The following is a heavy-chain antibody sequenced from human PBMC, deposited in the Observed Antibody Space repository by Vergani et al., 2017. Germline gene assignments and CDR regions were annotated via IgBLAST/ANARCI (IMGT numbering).Heavy chain of an antibody. CDR3: ARGMHCGGDCYPDAFDT. Sequence: EVQLVQSGAEVKKPGESLKISCKGSGYSFTSYWIGWVRQMPGKGLEWMGSIYPGDSDTRYSPSFQGQVTISADKSIGTAYLQWSSLKASDTSMYYCARGMHCGGDCYPDAFDTWGQGTMVTVSS. CDR2: IYPGDSDT. CDR1: GYSFTSYW. J-gene: IGHJ3*02. V-gene: IGHV5-51*03. D-gene: IGHD2-21*01.